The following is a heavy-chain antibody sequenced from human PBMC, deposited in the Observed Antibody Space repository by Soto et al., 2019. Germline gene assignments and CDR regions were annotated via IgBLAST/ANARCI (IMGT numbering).Heavy chain of an antibody. CDR2: INPYTGNP. CDR1: GYTFDTFG. D-gene: IGHD2-15*01. J-gene: IGHJ6*03. Sequence: DSVKVSCKASGYTFDTFGISWVRQAPGQGLEWLGWINPYTGNPKYEEEFLGRVTMTTETSTRTAYMELKNLTPDETAVYYCAFVESDESNPFTHVWCKAITVTGS. CDR3: AFVESDESNPFTHV. V-gene: IGHV1-18*01.